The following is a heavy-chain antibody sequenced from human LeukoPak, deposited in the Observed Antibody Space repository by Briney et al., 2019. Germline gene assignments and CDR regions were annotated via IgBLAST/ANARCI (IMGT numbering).Heavy chain of an antibody. D-gene: IGHD3-22*01. J-gene: IGHJ6*03. CDR2: IYYSGST. CDR1: GFTFNRHW. CDR3: ASYDPYYYYMDV. V-gene: IGHV4-39*01. Sequence: GSLRLSCAASGFTFNRHWMHWIRLPPGKGLEWIGSIYYSGSTYYNPSLKSRVTISVDTSKNQFSLKLSSVTAADTAVYYCASYDPYYYYMDVWGKGTTVTISS.